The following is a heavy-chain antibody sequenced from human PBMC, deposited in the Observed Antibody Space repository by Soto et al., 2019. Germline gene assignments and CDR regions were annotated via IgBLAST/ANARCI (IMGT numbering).Heavy chain of an antibody. CDR1: GFTFSSYG. CDR3: AKDWAGWELGPYYGMDV. J-gene: IGHJ6*02. D-gene: IGHD1-26*01. CDR2: ISYDGSNK. Sequence: QVQLVESGGGVVQPGRSLRLSCAASGFTFSSYGMHWVRQAPGKGLEWVAVISYDGSNKYYADSVKGRFTISRDNSKNTLYLQINSLRAEETAVYYCAKDWAGWELGPYYGMDVGGQGTTVTVPS. V-gene: IGHV3-30*18.